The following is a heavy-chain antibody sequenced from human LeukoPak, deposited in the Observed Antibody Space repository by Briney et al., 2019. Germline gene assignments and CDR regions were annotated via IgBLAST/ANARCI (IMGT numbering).Heavy chain of an antibody. J-gene: IGHJ4*02. V-gene: IGHV4-34*01. D-gene: IGHD3-10*01. CDR3: ARGPLKRGVRGVYGY. CDR2: IDHSGNT. Sequence: KPSETLSLTCAVYGGPFSGYYWSWIRQPPGKGLEWIGEIDHSGNTNYNPSLKSRVTISVDTSKNQFSLKLSSVTAADTAVYYCARGPLKRGVRGVYGYWGQGTLVTVSS. CDR1: GGPFSGYY.